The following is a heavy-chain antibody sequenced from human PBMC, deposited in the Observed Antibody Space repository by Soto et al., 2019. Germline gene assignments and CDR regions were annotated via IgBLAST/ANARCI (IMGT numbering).Heavy chain of an antibody. CDR1: GYTFTGYY. V-gene: IGHV1-2*04. J-gene: IGHJ6*02. Sequence: GASVKVSFKASGYTFTGYYMHWVRQAPGQGLEWMGWINPNSGATNYAQKFQGWVTMTRDTSISTAHMEVSRLRSDDTAVYYCARGVSMVRGVIAPGMDVWGQGTTVTV. CDR3: ARGVSMVRGVIAPGMDV. D-gene: IGHD3-10*01. CDR2: INPNSGAT.